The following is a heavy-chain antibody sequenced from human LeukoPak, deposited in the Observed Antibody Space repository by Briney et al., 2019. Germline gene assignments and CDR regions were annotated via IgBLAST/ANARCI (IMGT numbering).Heavy chain of an antibody. Sequence: PSETLSLTCTVSGGSISSYYWSWIRQPAGKGLEWIGRIYTSGSTNNNPSLKSRVTMSVDTSKNQFSLKLNSVTAADTAVYYCARVGSSPYYAMDVWGQGTTVTVSS. D-gene: IGHD6-6*01. CDR1: GGSISSYY. V-gene: IGHV4-4*07. J-gene: IGHJ6*02. CDR2: IYTSGST. CDR3: ARVGSSPYYAMDV.